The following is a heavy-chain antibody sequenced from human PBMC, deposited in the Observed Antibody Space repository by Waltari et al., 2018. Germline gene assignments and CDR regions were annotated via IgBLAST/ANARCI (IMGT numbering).Heavy chain of an antibody. CDR1: GFAVSNYA. Sequence: QVQLVESGGGVVQPGRSLRLSCAASGFAVSNYAMHWVRQAPGKGLEWVAFISYDGTKTYYTDSVKGRFTVSRDSSKNTLYLRMDSLRPEDTALYYCARPPSGYYYYYMDVWGKGTTVTVSS. CDR3: ARPPSGYYYYYMDV. CDR2: ISYDGTKT. V-gene: IGHV3-30-3*01. J-gene: IGHJ6*03.